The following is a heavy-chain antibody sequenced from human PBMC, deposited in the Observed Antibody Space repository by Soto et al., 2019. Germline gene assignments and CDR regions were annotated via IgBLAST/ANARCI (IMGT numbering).Heavy chain of an antibody. D-gene: IGHD1-26*01. V-gene: IGHV4-34*01. J-gene: IGHJ3*02. Sequence: PSETLSLTCAVYGGSFSGYYWIWIRQPPGKGLEWIGEINHSGSTNYNPSLKSRVTISVDTSKNQFSLKLSSVTAADTAVYYCASSGSPYDAFDIWGQGTMVTVSS. CDR3: ASSGSPYDAFDI. CDR1: GGSFSGYY. CDR2: INHSGST.